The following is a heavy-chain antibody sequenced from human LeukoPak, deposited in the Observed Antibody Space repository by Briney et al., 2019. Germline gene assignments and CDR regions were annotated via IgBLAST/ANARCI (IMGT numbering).Heavy chain of an antibody. D-gene: IGHD1-1*01. J-gene: IGHJ5*02. CDR1: GFTVSSNY. V-gene: IGHV3-53*01. CDR2: IYSGGST. Sequence: GGSLRLSCAASGFTVSSNYMSWVRQAPGKGLEWVSVIYSGGSTYYADYVKGRFTISRDNSKNTLYLQMNSLRAEDTAVYYCANLYWNAAGPWGQGTLVTVSS. CDR3: ANLYWNAAGP.